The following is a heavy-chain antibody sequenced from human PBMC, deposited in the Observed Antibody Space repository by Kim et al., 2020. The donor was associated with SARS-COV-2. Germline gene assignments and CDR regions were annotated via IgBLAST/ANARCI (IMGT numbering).Heavy chain of an antibody. V-gene: IGHV6-1*01. D-gene: IGHD6-13*01. Sequence: VSVKSRITHTPDTSKNQFSLQLNSVTPEDTAVYYCARERSSSWYEYWFDPWGQGTLVTVSS. CDR3: ARERSSSWYEYWFDP. J-gene: IGHJ5*02.